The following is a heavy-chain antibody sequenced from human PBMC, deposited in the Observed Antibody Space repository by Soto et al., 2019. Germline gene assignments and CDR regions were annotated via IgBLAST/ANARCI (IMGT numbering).Heavy chain of an antibody. CDR3: ARATWQQLVRFDY. D-gene: IGHD6-13*01. CDR2: IYYSGST. Sequence: SETLSLTCTVSGGSISSYYWSWIRQPPGKGLEWIGYIYYSGSTNYNPSLKSRVTISVDTSKNQFSLKLSSVTAADTAVYYRARATWQQLVRFDYWGQGTLVTVSS. J-gene: IGHJ4*02. V-gene: IGHV4-59*01. CDR1: GGSISSYY.